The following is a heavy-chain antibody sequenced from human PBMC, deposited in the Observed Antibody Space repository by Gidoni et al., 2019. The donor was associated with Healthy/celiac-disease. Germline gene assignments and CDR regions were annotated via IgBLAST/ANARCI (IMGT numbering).Heavy chain of an antibody. CDR2: IYPGDSDT. CDR3: ARHTRSGWYPGY. D-gene: IGHD6-19*01. Sequence: EVQLVQSGAEVKKPGESLQISVKGSGYRFASYWIGLVRQMPGKGLEWMGIIYPGDSDTSDSPSFQGQVTISADKSISTAYLQWSSLKASDTAMYYCARHTRSGWYPGYWGQGTLVTVSS. J-gene: IGHJ4*02. CDR1: GYRFASYW. V-gene: IGHV5-51*01.